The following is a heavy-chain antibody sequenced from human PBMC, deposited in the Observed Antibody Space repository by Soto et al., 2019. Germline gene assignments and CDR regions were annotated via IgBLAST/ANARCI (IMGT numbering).Heavy chain of an antibody. V-gene: IGHV3-33*01. CDR1: GFTFSSYG. CDR3: ARFYYDSSGYLPSPYYYYYGMDV. D-gene: IGHD3-22*01. J-gene: IGHJ6*02. CDR2: IWYDGSNK. Sequence: GGSLRLSCAASGFTFSSYGMHWVRQAPGKGLEWVAVIWYDGSNKYYADSVKGRFTISRDNSKSTLYLQMNSLRAEDTAVYYCARFYYDSSGYLPSPYYYYYGMDVWGQGTTVTVSS.